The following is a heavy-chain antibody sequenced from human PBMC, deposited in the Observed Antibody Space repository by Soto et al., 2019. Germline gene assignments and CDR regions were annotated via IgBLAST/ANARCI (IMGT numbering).Heavy chain of an antibody. J-gene: IGHJ3*02. V-gene: IGHV1-3*01. D-gene: IGHD3-3*02. CDR2: INAGSSNT. CDR1: GYTFSAYT. CDR3: ARDTETLGPRANDALDI. Sequence: QAQLVQSGAEMKKPGASVKVSCKATGYTFSAYTMNWVRQAPGQSLEWMGWINAGSSNTKYSHNFQGRVSITRDTSASTVYMELTGLTSEDTAVYYCARDTETLGPRANDALDIWGQGTMVTVSS.